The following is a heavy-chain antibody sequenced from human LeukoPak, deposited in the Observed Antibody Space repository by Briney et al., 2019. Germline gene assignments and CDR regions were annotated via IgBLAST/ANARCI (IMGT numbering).Heavy chain of an antibody. D-gene: IGHD3-10*01. CDR1: GFSFSGYG. CDR3: ARGHISGSYYKHYYYGMDV. V-gene: IGHV3-30*02. J-gene: IGHJ6*02. CDR2: IRYDGSNE. Sequence: PGGSLRLSRAASGFSFSGYGMHWVRQAPGKGLEWVAFIRYDGSNEYYADSVKGRFTISRDKSKNTLSLQMNGLRVEDTAVYYCARGHISGSYYKHYYYGMDVWGQGTTVTVSS.